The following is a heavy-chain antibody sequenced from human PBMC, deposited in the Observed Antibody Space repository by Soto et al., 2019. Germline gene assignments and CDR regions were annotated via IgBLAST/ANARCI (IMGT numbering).Heavy chain of an antibody. J-gene: IGHJ4*02. CDR1: GFTFSSYA. D-gene: IGHD6-19*01. CDR3: AKVGRGWFDY. Sequence: GGALRLSWAASGFTFSSYAMSWVLQAPGKGLEWVCAISGSGGSTYYADSVKGRFTISRDNSNNTLYMQMNSLRADDTAVYYCAKVGRGWFDYWGQGTLVTVSS. V-gene: IGHV3-23*01. CDR2: ISGSGGST.